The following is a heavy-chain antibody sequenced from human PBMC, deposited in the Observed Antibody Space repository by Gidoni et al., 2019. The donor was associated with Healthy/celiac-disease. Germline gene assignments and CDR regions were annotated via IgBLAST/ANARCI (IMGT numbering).Heavy chain of an antibody. V-gene: IGHV1-18*01. CDR2: ISAYNGNT. CDR1: GYTFTSYG. CDR3: ASVTFRSLDNLYAFDI. Sequence: QVQLVQSGAEVKKPGASVKVSCKASGYTFTSYGISWVRQAPGQGLEWMGWISAYNGNTNDAQKLQGRVTMTTDTSTSTAYMELRSLRSDDTAVYYCASVTFRSLDNLYAFDIWGQGTMVTVSS. D-gene: IGHD1-1*01. J-gene: IGHJ3*02.